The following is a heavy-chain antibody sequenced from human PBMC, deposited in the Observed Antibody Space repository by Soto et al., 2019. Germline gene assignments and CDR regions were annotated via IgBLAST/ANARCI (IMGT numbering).Heavy chain of an antibody. V-gene: IGHV3-30-3*01. D-gene: IGHD5-18*01. CDR1: GFTFSSYA. J-gene: IGHJ4*02. CDR2: ISYDGSNK. CDR3: ARDPPNTAMVAGFDY. Sequence: GGSLRLSCAASGFTFSSYAMHWVRQATGKGLEWVAVISYDGSNKYYADSVKGRFTISRDNSKNTLYLQMNSLRAEDTAVYYCARDPPNTAMVAGFDYWGQGTLVTVSS.